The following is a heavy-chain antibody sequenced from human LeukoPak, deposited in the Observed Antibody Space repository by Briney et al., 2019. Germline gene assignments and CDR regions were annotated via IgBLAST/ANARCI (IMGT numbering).Heavy chain of an antibody. J-gene: IGHJ5*02. V-gene: IGHV1-69*13. CDR3: ARKLRLGGNWFDP. CDR2: IIPISGTT. CDR1: GGTFTSYA. Sequence: PGASVKVSCKTSGGTFTSYAITWVRQAPGQGLEWMGKIIPISGTTNYAQKFQGRVTFTADESTSTAYMELSSLRSEDTALYYCARKLRLGGNWFDPWGQGTLVTVSS. D-gene: IGHD1-26*01.